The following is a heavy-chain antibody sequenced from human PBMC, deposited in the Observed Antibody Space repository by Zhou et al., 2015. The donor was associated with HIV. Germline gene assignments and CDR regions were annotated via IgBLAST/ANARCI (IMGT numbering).Heavy chain of an antibody. CDR2: IIPIFGTA. CDR1: GGTFSSYA. J-gene: IGHJ3*02. Sequence: QVQLVQSGAEVKKPGSSVKVSCKASGGTFSSYAISWVRQAPGQGLEWMGGIIPIFGTANYAQKFQGRVTITADESTSTAYMELSSLRSEDTAVYYCARRGVYGSGKRNAFDIWGQGTMVTVSS. D-gene: IGHD3-10*01. CDR3: ARRGVYGSGKRNAFDI. V-gene: IGHV1-69*12.